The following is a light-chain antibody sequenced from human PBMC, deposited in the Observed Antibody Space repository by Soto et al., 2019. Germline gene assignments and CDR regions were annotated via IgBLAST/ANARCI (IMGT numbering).Light chain of an antibody. CDR2: GAS. J-gene: IGKJ4*01. CDR1: QSVSSSY. V-gene: IGKV3-20*01. Sequence: EIVLTQSPGTLSLSPGERATLSCRASQSVSSSYLAWYQQKPGQAPRLLIYGASSRATGIPDRFSGSGSGAEFTLTIGSLQSEDFAVYYCQRFNRWPLSFGGGTKVDIK. CDR3: QRFNRWPLS.